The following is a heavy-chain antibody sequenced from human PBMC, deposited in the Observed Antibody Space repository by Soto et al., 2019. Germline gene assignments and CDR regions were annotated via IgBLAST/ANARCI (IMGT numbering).Heavy chain of an antibody. D-gene: IGHD3-22*01. CDR2: INHSGST. Sequence: SETLSLTCAVYGGSFSGYYWSWIRQPPGKGLEWIGEINHSGSTNYNQSLKSRVTISVDTSKNQFSLKLSSVTAADTAVYYCARRSRYPTYYYDSSGYPLDYWGQGTLVTV. CDR3: ARRSRYPTYYYDSSGYPLDY. J-gene: IGHJ4*02. V-gene: IGHV4-34*01. CDR1: GGSFSGYY.